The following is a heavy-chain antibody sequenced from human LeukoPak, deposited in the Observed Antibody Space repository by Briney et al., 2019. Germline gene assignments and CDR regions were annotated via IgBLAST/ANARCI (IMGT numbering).Heavy chain of an antibody. CDR3: AREQSESLIDFDY. Sequence: PSETLSLTRTVSGGSISSGSYYWSWIRQPAGKGLEWIGRIYTSGSTNYNPSLKSRVTISVDTSKNQFSLKLSSVTAADTAVYYCAREQSESLIDFDYWGQGTLVTVSS. CDR1: GGSISSGSYY. CDR2: IYTSGST. D-gene: IGHD2-8*01. J-gene: IGHJ4*02. V-gene: IGHV4-61*02.